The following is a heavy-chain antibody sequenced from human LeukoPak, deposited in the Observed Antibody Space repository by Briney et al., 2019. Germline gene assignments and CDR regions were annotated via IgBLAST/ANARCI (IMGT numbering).Heavy chain of an antibody. CDR2: TYYRSKWYN. CDR1: GDSVSSNSAA. V-gene: IGHV6-1*01. CDR3: AREAGSRNKSPSYFDY. Sequence: SQTLSLTCAISGDSVSSNSAAWNWIRQSPSRGLEWLGRTYYRSKWYNDYAVSVKSRITINPDTSKNQFSLQLNSVTPEVTAVYYCAREAGSRNKSPSYFDYWGQGTLVTVSS. D-gene: IGHD6-19*01. J-gene: IGHJ4*02.